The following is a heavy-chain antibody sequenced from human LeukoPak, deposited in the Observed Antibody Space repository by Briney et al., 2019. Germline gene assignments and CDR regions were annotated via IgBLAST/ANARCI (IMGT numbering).Heavy chain of an antibody. J-gene: IGHJ1*01. D-gene: IGHD2-2*02. CDR3: AREVYCSSTSCYTGYFQH. V-gene: IGHV3-7*01. Sequence: GGSLRLSCAASGFTFSSYWMSWVRQAPGKGLEWVANIKQEGSEKYYVDSVKGRFTISRDNAKNSLYLQMNSLRAEDTAVYYFAREVYCSSTSCYTGYFQHWGQGTLVTVSS. CDR2: IKQEGSEK. CDR1: GFTFSSYW.